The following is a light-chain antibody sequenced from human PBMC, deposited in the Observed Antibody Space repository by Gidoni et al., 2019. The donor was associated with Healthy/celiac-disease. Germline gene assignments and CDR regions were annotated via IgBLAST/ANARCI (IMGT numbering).Light chain of an antibody. J-gene: IGKJ1*01. CDR3: QQYNNWPQT. CDR1: QSVSSN. Sequence: DIVMTPPPATLSVSPGERATLPCRASQSVSSNLAWYQQKPGQAPRLLIYGASTRATGIPARFSGSGSGTEFTLTISSLQSEDFAVYYCQQYNNWPQTFGQGTKVEIK. V-gene: IGKV3-15*01. CDR2: GAS.